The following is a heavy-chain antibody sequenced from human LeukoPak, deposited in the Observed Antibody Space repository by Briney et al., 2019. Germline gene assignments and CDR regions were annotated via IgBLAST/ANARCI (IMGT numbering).Heavy chain of an antibody. CDR3: TGYSNHPYYYYYYMDV. J-gene: IGHJ6*03. CDR2: IRSKAYGGTT. D-gene: IGHD4-11*01. CDR1: GFTFGDYA. V-gene: IGHV3-49*04. Sequence: GRTLRLSCTASGFTFGDYAMSWVRQAPGKGLEWVGFIRSKAYGGTTEYAASVKGRFTISRDDSKSIAYLQMNSLKTEDTAVYYCTGYSNHPYYYYYYMDVWGKGTTVTVSS.